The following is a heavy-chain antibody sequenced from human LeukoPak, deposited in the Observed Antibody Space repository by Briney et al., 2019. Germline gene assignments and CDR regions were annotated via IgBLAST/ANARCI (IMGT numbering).Heavy chain of an antibody. J-gene: IGHJ3*02. CDR3: ARWLTDDAFDI. CDR1: GGSISSRSYY. CDR2: IYYSGST. D-gene: IGHD4/OR15-4a*01. Sequence: PSETLSLTCTVSGGSISSRSYYWGWIRQPPGKGLEWIGTIYYSGSTYYNPSLKSRVTISVDTSKNQFSLNLSSVTAADTAVYYCARWLTDDAFDIWGQGTMVTVSS. V-gene: IGHV4-39*07.